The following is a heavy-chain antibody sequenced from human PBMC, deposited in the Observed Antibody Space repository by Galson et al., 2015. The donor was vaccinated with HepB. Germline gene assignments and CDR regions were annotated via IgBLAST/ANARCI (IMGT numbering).Heavy chain of an antibody. D-gene: IGHD5-18*01. CDR2: INGGRT. V-gene: IGHV3-23*01. J-gene: IGHJ4*02. CDR3: TKEGNYGYFPQ. Sequence: SLRLSCAASGFTFSSNAMGWVRQAPGKELEWVSTINGGRTYYADSVKGRFTISRDNSRKTLYLELSSLRVEDRAVYYCTKEGNYGYFPQWGQGTLVTVSS. CDR1: GFTFSSNA.